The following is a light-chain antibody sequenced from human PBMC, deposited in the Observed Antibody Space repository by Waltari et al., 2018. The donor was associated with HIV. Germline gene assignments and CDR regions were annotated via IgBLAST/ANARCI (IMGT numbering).Light chain of an antibody. CDR1: QSVSTN. J-gene: IGKJ2*01. CDR3: QQYKNWPLYT. V-gene: IGKV3-15*01. Sequence: EVVMTQSPATLSVSPGERATLSCRASQSVSTNLARYQQKPGQAPRLLIYDASTGVTGLPARFSGSGSGTEFTLTISSLQSEDFALYYCQQYKNWPLYTFGQGTKLEI. CDR2: DAS.